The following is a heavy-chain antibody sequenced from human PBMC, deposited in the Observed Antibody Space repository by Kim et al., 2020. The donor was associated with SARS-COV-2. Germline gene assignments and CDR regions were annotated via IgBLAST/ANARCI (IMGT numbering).Heavy chain of an antibody. V-gene: IGHV3-23*05. Sequence: GGSLRLSCVASGFTFNIYAMSWFRRAPGRGLEWVSSITNSGGATQYADSVKGRFSISRDNFKNTLFLQMGSLRVEDTAVYYCAKHAGYDCGGGSASCYSDHWGRGSLVTVSS. CDR1: GFTFNIYA. D-gene: IGHD2-15*01. J-gene: IGHJ4*02. CDR3: AKHAGYDCGGGSASCYSDH. CDR2: ITNSGGAT.